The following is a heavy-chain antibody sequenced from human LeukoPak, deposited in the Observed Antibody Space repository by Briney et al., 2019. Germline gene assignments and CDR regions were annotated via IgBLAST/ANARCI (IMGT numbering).Heavy chain of an antibody. V-gene: IGHV3-7*04. J-gene: IGHJ4*02. CDR1: EITFRSYW. D-gene: IGHD6-19*01. CDR3: ARAYGNGWFDY. CDR2: TNQDGSVK. Sequence: GGSLRLSCTASEITFRSYWMSWARQAPGEGLEWVAITNQDGSVKTYVDSVKGRFTISRDNTKNSLYLQMNSLSAEDTAVYFCARAYGNGWFDYWGQGTLVAVSS.